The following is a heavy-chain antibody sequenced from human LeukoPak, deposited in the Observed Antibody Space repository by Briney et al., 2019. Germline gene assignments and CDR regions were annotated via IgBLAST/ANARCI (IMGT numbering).Heavy chain of an antibody. CDR2: IYYSGST. V-gene: IGHV4-39*07. CDR1: GGSISSSSYY. D-gene: IGHD5-24*01. CDR3: ARSFQMATIDY. J-gene: IGHJ4*02. Sequence: SETLSLTCTVSGGSISSSSYYWGWIRQPPGKGLEWIGSIYYSGSTNYNPSLKSRVTISVDTSKNQFSLKLSSVTAADTAVYYCARSFQMATIDYWGQGTLVTVSS.